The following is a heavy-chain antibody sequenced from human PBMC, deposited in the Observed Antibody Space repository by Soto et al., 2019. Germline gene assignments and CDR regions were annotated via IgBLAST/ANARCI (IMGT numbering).Heavy chain of an antibody. Sequence: PRESLKISCQGSGYAFTSYWIGWVRQMPGKGLEWMGIIYPGDSDTRYSPTFQGQVTISADKSISTAYLQWSSLKASDTAMYYCARLTYYYDSSGKNYGMDVWGQGTTVTVSS. CDR1: GYAFTSYW. V-gene: IGHV5-51*01. CDR3: ARLTYYYDSSGKNYGMDV. J-gene: IGHJ6*02. CDR2: IYPGDSDT. D-gene: IGHD3-22*01.